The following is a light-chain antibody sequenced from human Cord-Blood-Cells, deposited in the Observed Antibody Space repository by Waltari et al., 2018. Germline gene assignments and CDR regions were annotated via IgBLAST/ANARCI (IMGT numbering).Light chain of an antibody. CDR3: SSYTSSSTV. CDR2: DVS. J-gene: IGLJ7*01. V-gene: IGLV2-14*01. Sequence: QSALTQPASVSGSPGQSITISCTGTSSDVGGYNYVSWYQQHPGKAPKLMIYDVSKRPSGVSNRFSGSKSGNTASPTISGLQAEDEADYYCSSYTSSSTVFGGGTQLTVL. CDR1: SSDVGGYNY.